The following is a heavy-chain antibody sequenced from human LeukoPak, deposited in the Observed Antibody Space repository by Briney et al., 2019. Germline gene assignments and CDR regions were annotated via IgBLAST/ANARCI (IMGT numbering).Heavy chain of an antibody. CDR3: ASGVIVAYGAFDI. V-gene: IGHV1-18*01. Sequence: SVKVSRKASGYTFTSYGISWVRQAPAQGLEWMGWFSAYNSNTNYAHNLQGRVTITTDTSTSTHYMQLMSLSSDDTAVYYCASGVIVAYGAFDIWGQGTMVTVSS. CDR2: FSAYNSNT. J-gene: IGHJ3*02. CDR1: GYTFTSYG. D-gene: IGHD3-22*01.